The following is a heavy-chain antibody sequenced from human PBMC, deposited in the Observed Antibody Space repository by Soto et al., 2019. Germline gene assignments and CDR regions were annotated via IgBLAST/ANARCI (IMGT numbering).Heavy chain of an antibody. V-gene: IGHV3-23*01. J-gene: IGHJ4*02. Sequence: ERSLRLPCAASGLTFSSYAMSWVRLAPGKGLEWVSSIPGSGGSTYYADSVKGRFTISRDNSKNTLYLQMNSLRAEDTAVYYCAKWGSYDSSGYYRVVLDYSARGSLVIGSS. CDR3: AKWGSYDSSGYYRVVLDY. D-gene: IGHD3-22*01. CDR1: GLTFSSYA. CDR2: IPGSGGST.